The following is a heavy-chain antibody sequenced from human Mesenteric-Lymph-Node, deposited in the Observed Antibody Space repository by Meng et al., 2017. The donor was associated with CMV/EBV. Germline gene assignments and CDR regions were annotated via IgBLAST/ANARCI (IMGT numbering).Heavy chain of an antibody. CDR3: ARDRAIAATSIYYYYYGMDV. Sequence: GESLKISCAASGFTFSNYAMHWVRQAPGKGLEWVAVISYDGSNKYYADSVKGRFTISRDNSKNTLYLQMNSLGAEDTAVYYCARDRAIAATSIYYYYYGMDVWGQGTTVTVSS. J-gene: IGHJ6*02. CDR2: ISYDGSNK. D-gene: IGHD5-12*01. V-gene: IGHV3-30-3*01. CDR1: GFTFSNYA.